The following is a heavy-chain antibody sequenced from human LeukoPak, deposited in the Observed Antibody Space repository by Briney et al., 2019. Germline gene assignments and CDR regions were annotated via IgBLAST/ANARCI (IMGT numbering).Heavy chain of an antibody. CDR1: GYTFTGYY. V-gene: IGHV1-2*02. CDR3: ARGRVVVAEPASNWFQH. Sequence: GASVKVSCKASGYTFTGYYMHWVRQAPGQGLEWMGWINPNSGGTNYAQKFQGRVTMTRDTSISTAYMELSRLRSDDTAVYYCARGRVVVAEPASNWFQHWGQGTLVTVSS. CDR2: INPNSGGT. J-gene: IGHJ1*01. D-gene: IGHD2-15*01.